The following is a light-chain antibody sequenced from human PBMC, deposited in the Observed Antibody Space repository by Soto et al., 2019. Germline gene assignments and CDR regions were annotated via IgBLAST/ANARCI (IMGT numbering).Light chain of an antibody. Sequence: EIVMTQSPVTLSVSPGETVTLSCRASQSLRSNLAWYQQKPGQTPRLLIYSASIRAAATPARFSGSGAGTNFSLTISSLQSEDVAVYYCQQHDKLPPAFGQGTKVDLK. V-gene: IGKV3-15*01. CDR2: SAS. CDR3: QQHDKLPPA. J-gene: IGKJ1*01. CDR1: QSLRSN.